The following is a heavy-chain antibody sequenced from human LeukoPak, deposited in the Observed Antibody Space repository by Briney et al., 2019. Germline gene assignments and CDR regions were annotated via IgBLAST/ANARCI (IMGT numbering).Heavy chain of an antibody. CDR2: IYYSGST. V-gene: IGHV4-59*12. J-gene: IGHJ4*02. D-gene: IGHD4-17*01. CDR1: GGSISSYY. CDR3: ARVSDGDYVRGYFDY. Sequence: KPSETLSLTCTVSGGSISSYYWSWIRQPPGKGLEWIGYIYYSGSTYYNPSLKSRVTISVDTSKNQFSLKLSSVTAADTAVYYCARVSDGDYVRGYFDYWGQGTLVTVSS.